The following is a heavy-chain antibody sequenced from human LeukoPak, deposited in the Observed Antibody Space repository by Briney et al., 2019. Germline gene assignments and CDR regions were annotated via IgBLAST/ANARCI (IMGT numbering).Heavy chain of an antibody. Sequence: GGSLRLSCAASGFTFSSQNMNWARQAPGKGLEWVAYISTSGDSTKYADSVEGRFTISRDNAENSLYLLMNSLRVEDSAVYYCVKNGWLGYWGQGILVTVSS. CDR2: ISTSGDST. D-gene: IGHD5-12*01. J-gene: IGHJ4*02. CDR1: GFTFSSQN. V-gene: IGHV3-21*06. CDR3: VKNGWLGY.